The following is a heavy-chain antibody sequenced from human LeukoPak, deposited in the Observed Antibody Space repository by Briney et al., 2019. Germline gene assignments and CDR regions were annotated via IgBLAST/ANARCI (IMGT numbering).Heavy chain of an antibody. CDR1: GFTFSSYA. CDR2: ISSNGGST. V-gene: IGHV3-64*01. J-gene: IGHJ3*02. D-gene: IGHD6-19*01. CDR3: AREPRPYSSGWYSNHDAFDI. Sequence: GGSLRLSCAASGFTFSSYAMHWVRQAPGKGLEYVSAISSNGGSTYYANSVKGRFTISRDNSKNTLYLQMGSLRAEDMAVYYCAREPRPYSSGWYSNHDAFDIWGQGTMVTVSS.